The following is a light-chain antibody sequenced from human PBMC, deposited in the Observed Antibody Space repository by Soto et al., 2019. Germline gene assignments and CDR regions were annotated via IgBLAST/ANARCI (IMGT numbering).Light chain of an antibody. CDR1: HSMRSN. J-gene: IGKJ1*01. V-gene: IGKV3-15*01. CDR2: GAS. Sequence: EVVMKQSPDTLSVSPGERVTLSCMASHSMRSNLAWYQQKPGQAPRLLIYGASTRATGIPASLSGSGSGTEFTLTLSSLQSEDFSVYDCQQYNNFWKFGQGTKVEIK. CDR3: QQYNNFWK.